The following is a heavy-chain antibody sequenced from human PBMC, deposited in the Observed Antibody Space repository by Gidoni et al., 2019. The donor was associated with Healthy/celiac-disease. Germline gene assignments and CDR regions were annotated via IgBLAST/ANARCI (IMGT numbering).Heavy chain of an antibody. D-gene: IGHD5-18*01. Sequence: LRLQRPGHGLVKPSKTLSPPCPVPVASIRSSSSSWGWIRQPPGKGLEWIGSIYYSASTYYNPAHKSRVTISVDTSKNQSSLKLSSVTAADTAVDDCARHMATAMEYYDYYYMDVWGKGTTVTVSS. CDR2: IYYSAST. CDR1: VASIRSSSSS. CDR3: ARHMATAMEYYDYYYMDV. J-gene: IGHJ6*03. V-gene: IGHV4-39*01.